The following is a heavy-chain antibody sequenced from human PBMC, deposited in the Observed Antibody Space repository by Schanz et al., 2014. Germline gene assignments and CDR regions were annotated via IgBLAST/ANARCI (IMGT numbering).Heavy chain of an antibody. V-gene: IGHV1-46*03. J-gene: IGHJ4*02. CDR3: ARDGVDAAAGGNY. CDR2: IIPSGGST. CDR1: GYTFTSYG. Sequence: QVQLVQSGDEVKKPGASVKVSCKASGYTFTSYGINWVRQAPGQGLEWMGRIIPSGGSTTYAQKFQGRVTMTRDTSTSTVYMELSSLRSEDTAVYYCARDGVDAAAGGNYRSQGTLVTVSS. D-gene: IGHD6-13*01.